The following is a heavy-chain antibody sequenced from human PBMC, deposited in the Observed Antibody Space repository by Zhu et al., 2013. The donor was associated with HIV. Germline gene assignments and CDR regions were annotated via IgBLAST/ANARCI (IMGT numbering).Heavy chain of an antibody. Sequence: QVQLVQSGAEVKKPGSSVKVSCKVSGGTFSSYAISWVRQAPGQGLEWMGRSILVFGTANYAQKFQGRVTIAADKSTSTVYMELSSLRSEDTAVYYCAREASVPGDYYYYGMDVWGQGTTVIVSS. CDR2: SILVFGTA. V-gene: IGHV1-69*06. D-gene: IGHD6-19*01. CDR1: GGTFSSYA. CDR3: AREASVPGDYYYYGMDV. J-gene: IGHJ6*02.